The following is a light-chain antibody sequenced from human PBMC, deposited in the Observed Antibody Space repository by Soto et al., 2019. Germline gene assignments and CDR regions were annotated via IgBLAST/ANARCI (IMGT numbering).Light chain of an antibody. CDR3: AAWEYSLNGLQ. Sequence: QSVLTQPPSASGTPGQRVTISCSGSSANIGSNTVNWYQQLPGTAPKLLIYSNNQRPSGVPDRFSGSKSGTSASLAISGLQTEDEADYYCAAWEYSLNGLQFGGGTKLTVL. CDR2: SNN. CDR1: SANIGSNT. V-gene: IGLV1-44*01. J-gene: IGLJ3*02.